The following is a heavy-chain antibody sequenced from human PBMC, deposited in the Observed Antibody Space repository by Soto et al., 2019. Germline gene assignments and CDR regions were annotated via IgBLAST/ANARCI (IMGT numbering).Heavy chain of an antibody. D-gene: IGHD5-12*01. V-gene: IGHV3-23*01. CDR2: ISGSGGAT. Sequence: PVGSLRLSCASSVFTFSSYAISCVRHSPGKGLEWVSAISGSGGATYYADSVKGRFTISRDNSRNTLYLQMDSLRVEDTAMYYCAKSVWDIVGHTYFNHWGQGTLVTVSS. CDR1: VFTFSSYA. J-gene: IGHJ1*01. CDR3: AKSVWDIVGHTYFNH.